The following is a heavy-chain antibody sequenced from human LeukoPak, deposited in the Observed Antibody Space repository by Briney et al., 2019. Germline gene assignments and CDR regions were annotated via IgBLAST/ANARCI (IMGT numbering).Heavy chain of an antibody. Sequence: GASVKVSCKASGYTFTSYGISWVRQAPGQGLGWMGWISAYNGNTNYAQKLQGRVTMTTDTSTSTAYMELRSLRSDDTAVYYCARALLGYCSSTSCPAPLNYWGQGTLVTVSS. CDR2: ISAYNGNT. J-gene: IGHJ4*02. V-gene: IGHV1-18*01. D-gene: IGHD2-2*01. CDR3: ARALLGYCSSTSCPAPLNY. CDR1: GYTFTSYG.